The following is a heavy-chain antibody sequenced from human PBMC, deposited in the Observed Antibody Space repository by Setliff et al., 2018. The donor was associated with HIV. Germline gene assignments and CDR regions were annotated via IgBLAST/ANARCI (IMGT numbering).Heavy chain of an antibody. J-gene: IGHJ4*02. Sequence: SETLSLTCNVSGVSMSSHYWSWIRQAPGQPPNKGLEWIGNIYYSGTTNYNPSLESRVTISIDTSKSQFSLKLTSVTTADTAMYYCAGRGGYNDWYFDYWGQGALVTVPS. CDR3: AGRGGYNDWYFDY. CDR2: IYYSGTT. V-gene: IGHV4-59*11. D-gene: IGHD5-12*01. CDR1: GVSMSSHY.